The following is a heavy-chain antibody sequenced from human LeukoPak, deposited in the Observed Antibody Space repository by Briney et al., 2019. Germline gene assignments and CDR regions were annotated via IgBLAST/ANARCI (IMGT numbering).Heavy chain of an antibody. CDR1: GFTFSNYA. Sequence: GGSLRLSCAASGFTFSNYAMNWVRQAPGKGLEWVSRINSDGSSTSYADSVKGRFTISRDNAKNTLYLQMNSLRAEDTAVYYCARAGFYSSSWYEIDYWGQGTLVTVSS. J-gene: IGHJ4*02. D-gene: IGHD6-13*01. V-gene: IGHV3-74*01. CDR3: ARAGFYSSSWYEIDY. CDR2: INSDGSST.